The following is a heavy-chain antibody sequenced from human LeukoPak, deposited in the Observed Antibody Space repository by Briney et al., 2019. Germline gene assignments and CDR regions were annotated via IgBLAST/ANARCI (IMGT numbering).Heavy chain of an antibody. D-gene: IGHD4-23*01. CDR1: GFTFFGSYS. V-gene: IGHV3-48*04. Sequence: GGSLRLSCAVSGFTFFGSYSMNWVRQAPGKGLEWVSYISSSGSTIYYADSVKGRFTISRDNAKNSLYLQMNSLRAEDTAVYYCARDYGGSSPFDYWGQGTLVTVAS. CDR3: ARDYGGSSPFDY. J-gene: IGHJ4*02. CDR2: ISSSGSTI.